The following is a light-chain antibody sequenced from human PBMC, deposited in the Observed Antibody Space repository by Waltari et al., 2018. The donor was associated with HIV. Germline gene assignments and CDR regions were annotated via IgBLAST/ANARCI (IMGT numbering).Light chain of an antibody. CDR1: TSLIGNNF. V-gene: IGLV1-51*01. J-gene: IGLJ3*02. CDR3: GTWDNSLSAWV. CDR2: ENN. Sequence: QSVLTQPPSVSAAPGQKVTISCSGSTSLIGNNFVSWSQQFPGTAPKLLIYENNKRPSGIPDRFSGSRSGTSATLGITGLQTGDEAEYYCGTWDNSLSAWVFGGGTKVTVL.